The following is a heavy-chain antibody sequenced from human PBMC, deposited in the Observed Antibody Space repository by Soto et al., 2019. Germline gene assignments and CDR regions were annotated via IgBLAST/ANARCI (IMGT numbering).Heavy chain of an antibody. CDR2: IKVDSGYT. CDR1: GYPFIKYG. CDR3: ATSYDTGFDP. J-gene: IGHJ5*02. Sequence: QLQLVQSAAEVKKPGASVRVSCKAYGYPFIKYGISWIRQAPEQGLEWMGWIKVDSGYTNYAQKFQGRVTMTADTSSDTAFMALRSPKLNDTSVYFCATSYDTGFDPWGQGTLVSVSS. D-gene: IGHD3-9*01. V-gene: IGHV1-18*04.